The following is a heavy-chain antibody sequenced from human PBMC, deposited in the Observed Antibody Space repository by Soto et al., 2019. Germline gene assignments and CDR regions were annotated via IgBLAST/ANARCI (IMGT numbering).Heavy chain of an antibody. Sequence: QVQLVQSGAEEKKPGASVKVSCMASGYTFTSYDMHWVGQAPGQRLEWMGWINAGNGNTKYSQKFQGRVTITRDTSASTAYMELSSLRSEDTAVYYCARDPSYYGMDVWGQGTTVTVSS. CDR3: ARDPSYYGMDV. CDR2: INAGNGNT. CDR1: GYTFTSYD. V-gene: IGHV1-3*05. J-gene: IGHJ6*02.